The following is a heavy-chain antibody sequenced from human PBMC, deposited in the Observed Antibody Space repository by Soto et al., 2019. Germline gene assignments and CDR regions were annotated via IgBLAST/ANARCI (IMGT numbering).Heavy chain of an antibody. CDR3: ARVTTRGYSYYYYYYGMDV. J-gene: IGHJ6*02. Sequence: QVQLVQSGAEVKKPGASVKVSCKASGYTFTSYAMHWVRQAPGQRLEWMGWINAGNGNTKYSQKFQGRVTITRDTSASTAYMELSSLRSEDTAVYYCARVTTRGYSYYYYYYGMDVWGQGTTVTVSS. CDR2: INAGNGNT. V-gene: IGHV1-3*01. D-gene: IGHD5-18*01. CDR1: GYTFTSYA.